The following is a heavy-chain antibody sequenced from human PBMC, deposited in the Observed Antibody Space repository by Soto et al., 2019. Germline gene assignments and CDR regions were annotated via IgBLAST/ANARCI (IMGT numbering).Heavy chain of an antibody. D-gene: IGHD3-10*01. J-gene: IGHJ6*02. CDR2: ISYDGILK. CDR1: GFTFSAFG. CDR3: AKDFKVSGGHYGSLNYYYGMDV. V-gene: IGHV3-30*18. Sequence: PGGPLRLSCAASGFTFSAFGMHWVRQAPGKGLEWVAIISYDGILKYYADSVKGRFTISRDTSKGALYLQMNSLRPEDTAVYYCAKDFKVSGGHYGSLNYYYGMDVWGQGTTVTVSS.